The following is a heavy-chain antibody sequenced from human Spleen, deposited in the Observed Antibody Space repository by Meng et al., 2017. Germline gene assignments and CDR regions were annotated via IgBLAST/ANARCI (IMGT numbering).Heavy chain of an antibody. J-gene: IGHJ4*02. V-gene: IGHV5-51*01. CDR3: ARLDCSGGSCYQTPMQY. CDR1: GYSFTSYW. D-gene: IGHD2-15*01. Sequence: GESLKISCKGSGYSFTSYWIVWVRQMPGKGLEWMGIIYPGDSDTRYSPSFQGQVTISADKSISTASLQWSSLKASDTAMYYCARLDCSGGSCYQTPMQYWGQGTLVTVSS. CDR2: IYPGDSDT.